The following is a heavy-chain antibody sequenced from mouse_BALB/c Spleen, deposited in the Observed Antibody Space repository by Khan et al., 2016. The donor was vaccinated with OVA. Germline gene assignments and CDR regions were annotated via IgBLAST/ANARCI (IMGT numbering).Heavy chain of an antibody. CDR1: GYTFTSYT. V-gene: IGHV1-4*01. J-gene: IGHJ3*01. CDR2: INPSNDYT. Sequence: QVQLQQSGAELARPGASVKMSCKASGYTFTSYTMHWVKQRPGQGLEWIGYINPSNDYTNYNQKFKDKATLTADKSSSTAYMQLSSLTSEDSAVYYCTRDGPYSGNYGAWFAYWGQGTLVTVSA. D-gene: IGHD2-1*01. CDR3: TRDGPYSGNYGAWFAY.